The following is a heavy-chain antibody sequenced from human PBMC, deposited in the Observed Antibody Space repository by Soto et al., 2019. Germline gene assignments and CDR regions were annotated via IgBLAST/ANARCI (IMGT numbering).Heavy chain of an antibody. V-gene: IGHV3-9*01. CDR2: INWNSGNI. J-gene: IGHJ6*03. CDR1: GFTFDDYA. Sequence: EVQLVESGGGLVQPGRSLRLSCAASGFTFDDYAMHWLRQAPGKGLEWVSGINWNSGNIGYADSVKGRFTISRDNAKNSLYLQMNSLRAEDTALYYCAKSSGGACCSYYMDVWGKGTTVTVSS. D-gene: IGHD2-21*02. CDR3: AKSSGGACCSYYMDV.